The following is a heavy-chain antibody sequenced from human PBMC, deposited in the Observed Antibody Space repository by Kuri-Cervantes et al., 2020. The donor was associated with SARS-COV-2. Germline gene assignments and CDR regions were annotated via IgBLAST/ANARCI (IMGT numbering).Heavy chain of an antibody. CDR3: AREGYCSSTSISTGYYYYYMDV. D-gene: IGHD2-2*01. CDR2: ISSSSSYI. Sequence: SLNTSWAASGFTFDDYAPNWLRQAPGKGLEWVSSISSSSSYIYYADSVKGRFTISRDNAKNSLSLQMNSLRAEDTAVYYCAREGYCSSTSISTGYYYYYMDVWGKGTTVTVSS. V-gene: IGHV3-21*01. J-gene: IGHJ6*03. CDR1: GFTFDDYA.